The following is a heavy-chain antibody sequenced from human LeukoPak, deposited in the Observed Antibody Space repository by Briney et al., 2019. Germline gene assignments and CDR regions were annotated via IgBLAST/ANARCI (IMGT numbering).Heavy chain of an antibody. V-gene: IGHV3-NL1*01. J-gene: IGHJ3*02. D-gene: IGHD2-15*01. CDR3: ARGLGYCSGGSCYRGFDI. CDR1: GFTFSSYG. Sequence: PGGSLRLSCAASGFTFSSYGMHWVRQAPGKGLEWVAVIYSGGSTYYADSVKGRFTISRDNSKNTLYLQMNSLRAEDTAVYYCARGLGYCSGGSCYRGFDIWGQGTMVTVSS. CDR2: IYSGGST.